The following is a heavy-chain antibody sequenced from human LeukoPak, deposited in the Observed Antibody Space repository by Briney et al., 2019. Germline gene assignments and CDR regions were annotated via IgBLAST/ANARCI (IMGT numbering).Heavy chain of an antibody. D-gene: IGHD6-13*01. J-gene: IGHJ3*02. CDR1: GFTFSSHW. V-gene: IGHV3-7*01. Sequence: GGSLRLSCAASGFTFSSHWMTWVRQAPGKGLEWVANINQDGSERYYVDSVKGRFTISRDNAKNSLYLQMNSLRAEDTAVYYCARDSEYSSSFAFDIWGQGTMVIVSS. CDR3: ARDSEYSSSFAFDI. CDR2: INQDGSER.